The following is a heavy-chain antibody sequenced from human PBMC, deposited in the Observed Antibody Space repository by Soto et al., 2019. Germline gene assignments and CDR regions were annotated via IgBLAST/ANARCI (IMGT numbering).Heavy chain of an antibody. CDR1: GYTFSNFA. D-gene: IGHD4-17*01. J-gene: IGHJ4*02. V-gene: IGHV1-8*02. Sequence: ASVKVSCKASGYTFSNFAMHWVRQATGQGLEWMGWMNPNSGNTGYAQKFQGRVTMTRNTSISTAYMELSSLRSEDTAVYYCARTLYGDNVDYWGQGTLVTVSS. CDR2: MNPNSGNT. CDR3: ARTLYGDNVDY.